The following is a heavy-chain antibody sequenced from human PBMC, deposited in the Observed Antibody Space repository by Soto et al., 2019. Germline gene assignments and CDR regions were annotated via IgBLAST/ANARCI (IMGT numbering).Heavy chain of an antibody. D-gene: IGHD4-4*01. Sequence: EVQLVESGGGFVQPGGSLRLSCAASGFTFSSYWMYWVRQAPGAGPVWVSRISSDGSSIYYADSVKGRFTVSRDNAKNTLYLQMSSLRADDTAVYYCGRSREGYSYFEHWGQGILVTVSS. CDR2: ISSDGSSI. J-gene: IGHJ4*02. V-gene: IGHV3-74*01. CDR1: GFTFSSYW. CDR3: GRSREGYSYFEH.